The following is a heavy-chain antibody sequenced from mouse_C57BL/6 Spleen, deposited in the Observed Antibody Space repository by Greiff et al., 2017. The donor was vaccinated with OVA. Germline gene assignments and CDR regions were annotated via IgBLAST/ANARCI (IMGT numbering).Heavy chain of an antibody. CDR2: ISSGSSTI. CDR1: GFTFSDYG. J-gene: IGHJ2*01. V-gene: IGHV5-17*01. CDR3: ARGELLIPFDY. Sequence: EVMLVESGGGLVKPGGSLKLSCAASGFTFSDYGMHWVRQAPEKGLEWVAYISSGSSTIYYADTVKGRFTIARDNAKNTLFLQMTSLRSEDTAMYYCARGELLIPFDYWGQGTTLTVSS. D-gene: IGHD1-1*01.